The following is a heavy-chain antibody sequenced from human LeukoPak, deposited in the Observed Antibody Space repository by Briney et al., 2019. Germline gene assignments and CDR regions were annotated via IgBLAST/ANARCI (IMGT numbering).Heavy chain of an antibody. J-gene: IGHJ4*02. V-gene: IGHV4-55*01. CDR2: IHYSGST. CDR1: GDSISSDDW. D-gene: IGHD6-13*01. Sequence: SSETLSLTCAVSGDSISSDDWSMWVRQPPGKGLEWIGEIHYSGSTHYIPSFKSRITMSVDTSKNQFSLKLSSVTAADTAVYYCARHGYSSSWYRDWGQGTLVTVSS. CDR3: ARHGYSSSWYRD.